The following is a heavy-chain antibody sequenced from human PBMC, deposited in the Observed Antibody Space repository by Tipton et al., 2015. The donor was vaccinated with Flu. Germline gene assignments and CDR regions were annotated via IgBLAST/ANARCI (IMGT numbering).Heavy chain of an antibody. CDR3: ARDHPPSITVLGEITDYFGMDV. V-gene: IGHV3-13*01. J-gene: IGHJ6*02. CDR2: IGSAGDT. D-gene: IGHD3-3*01. Sequence: SLRLSCAASGFTFSSYDMHWVRQVTGKGLEWVSGIGSAGDTHYLDSVKGRFTISRDNAKNSLYLQMNSLRAEDTAVYYCARDHPPSITVLGEITDYFGMDVWGQGTTVTVSS. CDR1: GFTFSSYD.